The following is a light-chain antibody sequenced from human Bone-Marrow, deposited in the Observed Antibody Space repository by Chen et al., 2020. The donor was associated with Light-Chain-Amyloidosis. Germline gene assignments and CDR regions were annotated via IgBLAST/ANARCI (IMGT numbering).Light chain of an antibody. CDR3: QSADSSGTYEVI. CDR1: DLPTKY. J-gene: IGLJ2*01. CDR2: RDT. Sequence: SDELTQPPPWSVSPGERARITCAGDDLPTKYAYWYQQKPGQAPVLVIHRDTERPSGISERFSGSSSGTTATLTISGVQAEDEADYHCQSADSSGTYEVIFGGGTKLTVL. V-gene: IGLV3-25*03.